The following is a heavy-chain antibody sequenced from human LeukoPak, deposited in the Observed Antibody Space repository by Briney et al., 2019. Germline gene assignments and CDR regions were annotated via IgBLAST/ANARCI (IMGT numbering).Heavy chain of an antibody. D-gene: IGHD3-22*01. Sequence: PSETLSLTCTVSGYSISSGYYWGWIRQPPGKGLEWIGSIYHSGSTYYNPSLKSRVTISVDTSKNQFSLKLSSVTAADTAVYYCARDGDSSGYYSGTFDYWGQGTLVTVSS. J-gene: IGHJ4*02. CDR1: GYSISSGYY. CDR3: ARDGDSSGYYSGTFDY. CDR2: IYHSGST. V-gene: IGHV4-38-2*02.